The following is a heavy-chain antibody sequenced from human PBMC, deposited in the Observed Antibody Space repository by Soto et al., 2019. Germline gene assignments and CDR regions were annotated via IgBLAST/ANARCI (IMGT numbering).Heavy chain of an antibody. CDR1: GGSISSSNW. CDR2: IYHSGST. CDR3: ARLAAAAAPSGNDY. J-gene: IGHJ4*02. D-gene: IGHD6-13*01. Sequence: QVQLQESGPGLVKPSGTLSLTCAVSGGSISSSNWWSWVRQPPGTGLEWIGEIYHSGSTNYNPSLQSRVTISVDKSKSQFSRKLSSVTAADTAVYYCARLAAAAAPSGNDYWGQGTLVTVSS. V-gene: IGHV4-4*02.